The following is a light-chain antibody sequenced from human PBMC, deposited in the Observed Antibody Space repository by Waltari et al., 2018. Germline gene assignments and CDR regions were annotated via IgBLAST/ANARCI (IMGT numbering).Light chain of an antibody. CDR3: CSYAGDSLWV. V-gene: IGLV2-23*02. Sequence: QSALTQPASVSASPGPSITISCKGTSSDIGSYNLVPWYQQHPGKAPKVMIYDVTKRPSGVSNRFSGSKSGYTASLTVSGLQAEDESDYYCCSYAGDSLWVFGGGTKLTVL. CDR1: SSDIGSYNL. J-gene: IGLJ3*02. CDR2: DVT.